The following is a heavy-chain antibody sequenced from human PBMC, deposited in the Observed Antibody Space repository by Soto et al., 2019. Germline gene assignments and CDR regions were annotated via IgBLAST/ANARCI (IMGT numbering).Heavy chain of an antibody. CDR2: VYYTGST. V-gene: IGHV4-59*01. Sequence: PSETLSLTCSASGGTIRGSYWSWIRQSPGKGLEWLGYVYYTGSTNYSPSLRSRVSISVDTSKNEFSLRLSSVTAADTAVYFCARSVAVPGAHIDYWGQGTQVTVSS. J-gene: IGHJ4*02. D-gene: IGHD6-19*01. CDR3: ARSVAVPGAHIDY. CDR1: GGTIRGSY.